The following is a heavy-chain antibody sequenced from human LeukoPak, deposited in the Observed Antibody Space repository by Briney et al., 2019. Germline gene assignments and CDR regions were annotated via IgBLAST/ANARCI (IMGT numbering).Heavy chain of an antibody. CDR1: GGTFSSYV. V-gene: IGHV1-69*13. J-gene: IGHJ3*02. CDR3: ARDGDSRSEPYKRGAFDI. Sequence: ASVKVSCKASGGTFSSYVISWVRQAPGQGLEWMGGIIPIFGTANYAQKFQGRVTITADESTSTAYMEMSSLRSDDTAVYYCARDGDSRSEPYKRGAFDIWGQGIMVTVSS. D-gene: IGHD1-14*01. CDR2: IIPIFGTA.